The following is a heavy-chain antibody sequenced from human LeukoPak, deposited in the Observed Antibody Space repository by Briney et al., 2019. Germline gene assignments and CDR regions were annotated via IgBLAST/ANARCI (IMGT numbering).Heavy chain of an antibody. CDR1: GGTFSSYA. CDR2: IIPILGIA. Sequence: ASVKVSCKASGGTFSSYAISWVRQAPGQGLEWMGRIIPILGIANYAQKFQGRVAITADKSTSTAYMELSSLRSEDTAVYYCARDLRLLGDLPPYWGQGTLVTVSS. V-gene: IGHV1-69*04. CDR3: ARDLRLLGDLPPY. J-gene: IGHJ4*02. D-gene: IGHD3-16*01.